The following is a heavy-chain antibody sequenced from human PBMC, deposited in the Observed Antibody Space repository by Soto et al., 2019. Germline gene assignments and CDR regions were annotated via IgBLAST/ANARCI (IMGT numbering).Heavy chain of an antibody. V-gene: IGHV3-7*01. CDR1: GFTFSSYW. D-gene: IGHD3-16*01. CDR2: IKEDGSEG. CDR3: AREPSGGLDY. Sequence: GGSLRLSCAASGFTFSSYWMTWVRQAPGKGLEWVANIKEDGSEGYYMDSVKGRFTISRDNAKDSLHLQMNSLRAEDTAAYYCAREPSGGLDYWGQGTLVTVSS. J-gene: IGHJ4*02.